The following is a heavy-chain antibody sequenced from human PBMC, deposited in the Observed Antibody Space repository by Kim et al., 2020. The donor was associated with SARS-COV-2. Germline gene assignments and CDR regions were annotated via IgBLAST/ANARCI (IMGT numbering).Heavy chain of an antibody. V-gene: IGHV4-4*07. CDR1: GGSISRYY. J-gene: IGHJ3*02. Sequence: SETLSLTCTVSGGSISRYYWSWIRQPAGKGLEWIGRIYTSGSTNYNPSLKSRVTMSVDTSKNQFSLKLSSVTAADTAVYYCARGGDTYNWNDDAFDIWGQGTMVTVSS. CDR2: IYTSGST. CDR3: ARGGDTYNWNDDAFDI. D-gene: IGHD1-1*01.